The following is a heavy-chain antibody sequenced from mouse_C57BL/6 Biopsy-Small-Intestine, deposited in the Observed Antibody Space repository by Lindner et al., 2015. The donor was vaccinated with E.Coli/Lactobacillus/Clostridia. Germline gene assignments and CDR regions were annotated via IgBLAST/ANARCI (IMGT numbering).Heavy chain of an antibody. CDR2: IDPESGGA. Sequence: VQLQESGADLVRPGASVTLSCKASGYTFADYEMHWVKQTPVHGLEWIGAIDPESGGAAYNQKFKDKAILTADKSSSAAYLELRSLTSEDSAVYYCARFYFGSSGWFPYWGQGTLVTVSA. V-gene: IGHV1-15*01. D-gene: IGHD1-1*01. CDR3: ARFYFGSSGWFPY. J-gene: IGHJ3*01. CDR1: GYTFADYE.